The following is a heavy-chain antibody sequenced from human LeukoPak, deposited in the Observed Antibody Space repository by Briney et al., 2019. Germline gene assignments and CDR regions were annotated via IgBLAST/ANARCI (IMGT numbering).Heavy chain of an antibody. D-gene: IGHD2-21*02. CDR3: ARQYCGGDCSVDY. CDR2: IKQDGSEK. Sequence: PGGSLRLSCAASGSTFSSYWMSWVRQAPGKGLEWVANIKQDGSEKYYVDSVKGRFTISRDNAKNSLYLQMNSLRAEDTAVYYCARQYCGGDCSVDYWGQGTLVTVSS. J-gene: IGHJ4*02. V-gene: IGHV3-7*01. CDR1: GSTFSSYW.